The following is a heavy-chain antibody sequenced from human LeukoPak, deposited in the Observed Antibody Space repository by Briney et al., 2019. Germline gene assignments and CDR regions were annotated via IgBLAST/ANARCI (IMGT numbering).Heavy chain of an antibody. CDR3: TTCRDSTYDDYFDF. CDR1: GFTFGDYA. J-gene: IGHJ4*02. V-gene: IGHV3-49*04. Sequence: GGSLRLSCTASGFTFGDYAMSWVRQAPGTGLEWVGFIRSKAYGGTTEYAASAKGRFTISRDDSKSIAYLQMNSLKTEDTALYYCTTCRDSTYDDYFDFWGQGTVVPVSS. CDR2: IRSKAYGGTT. D-gene: IGHD2/OR15-2a*01.